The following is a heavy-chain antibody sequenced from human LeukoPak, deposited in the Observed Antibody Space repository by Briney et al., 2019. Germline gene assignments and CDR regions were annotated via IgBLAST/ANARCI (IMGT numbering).Heavy chain of an antibody. Sequence: GGSLRLSCAASGFTFSSYGMHWVRQAPGKGLEWVAFIRYDGSNKYYADSVKGRFTISRDNSKNTLYLQMNSLRAEDTAVYYCAKDLSTTGTTPGYWGQGTLVTASS. V-gene: IGHV3-30*02. CDR1: GFTFSSYG. CDR3: AKDLSTTGTTPGY. D-gene: IGHD1-1*01. CDR2: IRYDGSNK. J-gene: IGHJ4*02.